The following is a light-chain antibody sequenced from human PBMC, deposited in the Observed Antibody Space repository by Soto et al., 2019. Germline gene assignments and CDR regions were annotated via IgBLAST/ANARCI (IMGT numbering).Light chain of an antibody. CDR2: DVS. Sequence: QSALTQPRSVSGSPGQSVTISCTGTSSDVGGYNYVSWYQQHPGKAPKLMIYDVSKRPSGVPDRFSGSKSGNTASLTISGFQAEDEADYYCCSYAGSYTFEVFGTGTKVTVL. V-gene: IGLV2-11*01. CDR3: CSYAGSYTFEV. CDR1: SSDVGGYNY. J-gene: IGLJ1*01.